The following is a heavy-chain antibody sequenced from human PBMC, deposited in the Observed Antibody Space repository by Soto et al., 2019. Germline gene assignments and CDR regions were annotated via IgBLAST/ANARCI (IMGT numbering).Heavy chain of an antibody. CDR1: GGSISSSNW. CDR2: IYHSGST. CDR3: ARRWGEGRVDY. V-gene: IGHV4-4*02. Sequence: QVQLQESGPGLLEPSGTLALACDVSGGSISSSNWWSRIRQPPGKGLEWIGEIYHSGSTNYNPSLKSRVTISVDKSRNQFSLKLSSVTAADTAVYYCARRWGEGRVDYWGQGTLVTVSS. D-gene: IGHD3-10*01. J-gene: IGHJ4*02.